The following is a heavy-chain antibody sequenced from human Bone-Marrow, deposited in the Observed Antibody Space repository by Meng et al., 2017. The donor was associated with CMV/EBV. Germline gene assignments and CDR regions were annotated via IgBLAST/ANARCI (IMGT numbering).Heavy chain of an antibody. Sequence: GESLKISCAASGFTFSNYWMHWVRQAPGKGRVWVSRINSDGSSTSYADSVKGRFTISRDNAKNTLYVQMKSLRAEDTAVYYCARVGGRRFGELPIDYWGQGTLVTVSS. CDR3: ARVGGRRFGELPIDY. CDR1: GFTFSNYW. D-gene: IGHD3-10*01. V-gene: IGHV3-74*01. CDR2: INSDGSST. J-gene: IGHJ4*02.